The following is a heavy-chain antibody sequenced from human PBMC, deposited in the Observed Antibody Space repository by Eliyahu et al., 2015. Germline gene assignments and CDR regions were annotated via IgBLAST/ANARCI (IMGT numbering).Heavy chain of an antibody. J-gene: IGHJ2*01. Sequence: QVQLQQWGAGLLKPSETLSLTCAVYGGSFXGYYWXXIRXPPGKGLEXIGEINHSGSTNYNPSLKSRVTISVDTSKNQFSLKLSSVTAADTAVYYCASRFIGSGWYGDWYFDLWGRGTLVTVSS. V-gene: IGHV4-34*01. CDR3: ASRFIGSGWYGDWYFDL. CDR2: INHSGST. D-gene: IGHD6-19*01. CDR1: GGSFXGYY.